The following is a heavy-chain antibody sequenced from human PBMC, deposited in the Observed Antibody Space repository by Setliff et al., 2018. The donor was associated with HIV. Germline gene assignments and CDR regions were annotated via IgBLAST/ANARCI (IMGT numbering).Heavy chain of an antibody. CDR1: GGSFSGYS. CDR3: ARVASYDFWSGYLHYFDY. Sequence: SETLSLTCAVYGGSFSGYSWSWIRQPPGKGLEWIGEITDSGSTNYTPSLKSRVTISIDTSKSQFSLNLTSVTAADTAVYYCARVASYDFWSGYLHYFDYWGQGTPVTVSS. CDR2: ITDSGST. D-gene: IGHD3-3*01. J-gene: IGHJ4*02. V-gene: IGHV4-34*01.